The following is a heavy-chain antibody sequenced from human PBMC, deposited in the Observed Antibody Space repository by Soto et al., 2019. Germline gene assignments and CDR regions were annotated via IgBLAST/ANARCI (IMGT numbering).Heavy chain of an antibody. CDR2: IYYSGST. V-gene: IGHV4-59*01. CDR1: GGSISSYY. D-gene: IGHD3-22*01. J-gene: IGHJ4*02. CDR3: AGGSYYASRGYYYAMPYY. Sequence: PSETLSLTCTVSGGSISSYYWSWIRQPPGKGLEWIGYIYYSGSTNYNPSLKSRVTISVDTSKNQFSLKLSSVTAADTAVYYCAGGSYYASRGYYYAMPYYWGQGTLVTVSS.